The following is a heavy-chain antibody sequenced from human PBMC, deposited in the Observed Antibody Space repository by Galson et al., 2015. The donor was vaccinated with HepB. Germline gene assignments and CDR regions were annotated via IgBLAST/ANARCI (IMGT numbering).Heavy chain of an antibody. CDR3: AKGTRIAVAGSVDY. V-gene: IGHV3-23*01. CDR2: ISGSGGST. D-gene: IGHD6-19*01. CDR1: GFTFSSYA. Sequence: SLRLSCAASGFTFSSYAMSRVRQAPGKGLEWVSAISGSGGSTYYADSVKGRFTISRDNSKNTLYLQMNSLRAEDTAVYYCAKGTRIAVAGSVDYWGQGTLVTVFS. J-gene: IGHJ4*02.